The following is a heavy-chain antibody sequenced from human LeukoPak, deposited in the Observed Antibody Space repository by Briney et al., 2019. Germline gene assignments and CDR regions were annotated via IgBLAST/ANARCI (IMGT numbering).Heavy chain of an antibody. V-gene: IGHV3-21*01. Sequence: GGSLRLSCAASGFTFSSYTMNWVRQAPGKGLEWVSSISSSSSYIYYADSVKGRFTISRDNAKNSLYLQMNSLRAEDTAVYYCARDLSVGAKPDLGFDYWGQGTLVTVSS. D-gene: IGHD1-26*01. CDR3: ARDLSVGAKPDLGFDY. CDR1: GFTFSSYT. J-gene: IGHJ4*02. CDR2: ISSSSSYI.